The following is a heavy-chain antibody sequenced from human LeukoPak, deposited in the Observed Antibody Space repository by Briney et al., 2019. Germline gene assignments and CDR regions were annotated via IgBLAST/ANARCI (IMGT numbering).Heavy chain of an antibody. CDR2: INHSGST. D-gene: IGHD2-2*01. Sequence: PSETLSLTCTVSGGSISSSSYYWDWIRQPPGKGLEWIGEINHSGSTNYNPSLKSRVTISVDTSKNQFSLKLSSVTAADTAVYYCARGSRNCSSTSCYLYYLDYWGQGTLVTVSS. V-gene: IGHV4-39*07. J-gene: IGHJ4*02. CDR1: GGSISSSSYY. CDR3: ARGSRNCSSTSCYLYYLDY.